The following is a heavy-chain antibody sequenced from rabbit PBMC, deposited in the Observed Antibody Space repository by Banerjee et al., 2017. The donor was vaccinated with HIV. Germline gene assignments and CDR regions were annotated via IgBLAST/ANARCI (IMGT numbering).Heavy chain of an antibody. J-gene: IGHJ6*01. D-gene: IGHD8-1*01. CDR3: ARDYVGSSWDL. Sequence: QSLEESGGDLVKPGASLTLTCTASGFSFSSGYDMCWVRQAPGKGLEWIACIYAGSSSNTWYASWAKGRFTISKTSSTTVTLQMTSLTAADTATYFCARDYVGSSWDLWGPGTLVTVS. CDR1: GFSFSSGYD. CDR2: IYAGSSSNT. V-gene: IGHV1S40*01.